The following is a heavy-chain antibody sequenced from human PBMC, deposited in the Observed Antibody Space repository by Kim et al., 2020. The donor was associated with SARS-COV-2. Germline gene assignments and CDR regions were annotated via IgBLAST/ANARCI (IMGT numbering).Heavy chain of an antibody. Sequence: GGSLRLSCAASGFTFSNYWLHWVRQAPGKGLVWVSRMKNDGSGTDYADSVKGRFSISRDNAKNTLYLQMNSLRAEDTAVYYCAIRGRSGSAFEMWGQGTMVTVSS. CDR1: GFTFSNYW. CDR3: AIRGRSGSAFEM. D-gene: IGHD1-26*01. V-gene: IGHV3-74*01. CDR2: MKNDGSGT. J-gene: IGHJ3*02.